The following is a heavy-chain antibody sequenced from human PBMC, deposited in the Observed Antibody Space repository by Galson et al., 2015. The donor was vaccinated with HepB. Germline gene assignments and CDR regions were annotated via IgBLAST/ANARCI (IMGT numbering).Heavy chain of an antibody. D-gene: IGHD6-13*01. CDR1: GFTFNSYS. CDR2: ISSSSSTI. V-gene: IGHV3-48*02. CDR3: ARSYSNVYYLLFDY. J-gene: IGHJ4*02. Sequence: SLRLSCAASGFTFNSYSMNWVRQAPGKGLEWVSYISSSSSTIYYADSVKGRFTISRDNAKNSLYLQMNSLRDEDTAVYYCARSYSNVYYLLFDYWGQGTLVTVSS.